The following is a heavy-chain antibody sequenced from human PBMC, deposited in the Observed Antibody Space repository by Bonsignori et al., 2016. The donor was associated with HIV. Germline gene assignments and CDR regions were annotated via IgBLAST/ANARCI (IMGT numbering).Heavy chain of an antibody. Sequence: WIRQPPGKGLEWISYITSGGDIIYYADSVKGRFTISRDDAKNSLFLQMHSLRAEDTAVYYCATIKRDEIFDHWGQGTLVTVSS. D-gene: IGHD2-21*01. J-gene: IGHJ4*02. CDR3: ATIKRDEIFDH. CDR2: ITSGGDII. V-gene: IGHV3-11*01.